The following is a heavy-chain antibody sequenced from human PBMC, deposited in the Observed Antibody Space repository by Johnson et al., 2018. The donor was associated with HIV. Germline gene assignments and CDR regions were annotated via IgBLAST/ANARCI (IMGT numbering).Heavy chain of an antibody. V-gene: IGHV3-30*04. CDR1: GFTFSSYA. CDR3: ARGHGRDSSDENAFDI. CDR2: ISYDGSNK. Sequence: QVQLVESGGGVVQPGRSLRLSCAASGFTFSSYAMHWVRQAPGKGLEWVAVISYDGSNKYYADSVKGRFTISRDNSKNTLYLQMNSLRAEDTAVYYCARGHGRDSSDENAFDIWGQGTMVTVSS. J-gene: IGHJ3*02. D-gene: IGHD3-22*01.